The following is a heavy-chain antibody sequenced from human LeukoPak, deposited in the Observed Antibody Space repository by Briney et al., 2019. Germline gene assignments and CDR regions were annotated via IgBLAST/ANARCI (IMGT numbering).Heavy chain of an antibody. Sequence: GGSLILSCAASGFTFSSYGVHWVRQAPGKGLEWVAVIWYDGSNEYYADSVKGRFTISRDNSKNTLYLQMNSLRAEDTAAYYCASPISGQSFDIWGQGTMVTVSS. CDR1: GFTFSSYG. J-gene: IGHJ3*02. CDR2: IWYDGSNE. CDR3: ASPISGQSFDI. V-gene: IGHV3-33*01. D-gene: IGHD6-19*01.